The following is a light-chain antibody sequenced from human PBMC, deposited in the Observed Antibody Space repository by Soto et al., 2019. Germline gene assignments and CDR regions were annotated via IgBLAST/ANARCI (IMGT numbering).Light chain of an antibody. Sequence: QSALTQPPSASGSPGQSVTVSCTGSSSDSGDYNFVSWYQQHPGKAPKLIIYEVKKRPPGVPDRFSASKSGNTASLTVSGHKAEDEDEYYCSSYAGNKNFDFGSGTKVTDL. V-gene: IGLV2-8*01. CDR3: SSYAGNKNFD. CDR2: EVK. CDR1: SSDSGDYNF. J-gene: IGLJ1*01.